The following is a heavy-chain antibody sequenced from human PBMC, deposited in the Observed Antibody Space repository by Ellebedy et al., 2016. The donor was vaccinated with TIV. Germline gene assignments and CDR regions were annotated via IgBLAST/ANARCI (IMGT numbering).Heavy chain of an antibody. Sequence: PGGSLRLSCAASGFTFSRAWMNWVRQVPGKGLEWVGRIKRNADGGTTDYAAPVRGRYTISRDDSKNTVKLQMDSLKTEDTAVYYCTTELCDSGCYPGNHWGQGIQVTVSS. D-gene: IGHD2-2*01. CDR3: TTELCDSGCYPGNH. J-gene: IGHJ5*02. V-gene: IGHV3-15*07. CDR1: GFTFSRAW. CDR2: IKRNADGGTT.